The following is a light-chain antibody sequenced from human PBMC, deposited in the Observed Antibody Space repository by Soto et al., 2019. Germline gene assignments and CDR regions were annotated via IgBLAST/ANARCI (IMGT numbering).Light chain of an antibody. V-gene: IGKV1-5*01. Sequence: DIQMTQSPSTLSASVGDRVTITCRASQSISTWLVWYQQKPGKAPKVLIYDASSLQSGVPSRFSGHGSGTDFTLTISSLQPEDVATYYCQKYNSAPLTFGGGTKVEIK. CDR2: DAS. CDR3: QKYNSAPLT. J-gene: IGKJ4*01. CDR1: QSISTW.